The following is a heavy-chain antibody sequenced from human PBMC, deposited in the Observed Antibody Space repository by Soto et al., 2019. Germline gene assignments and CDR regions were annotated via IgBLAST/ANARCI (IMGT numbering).Heavy chain of an antibody. Sequence: QLHLQESGPGLVKPSETLSLTCSVSGYSVSSSDYYWAWIRQPPGKGLEWIGSMFYSGLTYYNPSLKSRVTLSVDTSKNHFSVRLNSVTAADTAVYYCAPLTVSLSGPYGIHVWCQGTTVTVSS. CDR2: MFYSGLT. J-gene: IGHJ6*02. CDR3: APLTVSLSGPYGIHV. V-gene: IGHV4-39*01. CDR1: GYSVSSSDYY. D-gene: IGHD2-15*01.